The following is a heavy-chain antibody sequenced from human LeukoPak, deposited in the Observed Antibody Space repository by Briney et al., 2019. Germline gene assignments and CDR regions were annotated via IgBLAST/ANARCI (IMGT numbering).Heavy chain of an antibody. CDR1: GSSISSYY. CDR3: ARARGVCTNGVCYRAYYFDY. CDR2: IYTSGST. V-gene: IGHV4-4*07. D-gene: IGHD2-8*01. Sequence: SETLSLTCTVSGSSISSYYWSWIRQPAGKGLEWIWRIYTSGSTNYNPSLKSRVTMSVDTSKNQFSLKLSSVTAADTAVYYCARARGVCTNGVCYRAYYFDYWGQGTLVTVSS. J-gene: IGHJ4*02.